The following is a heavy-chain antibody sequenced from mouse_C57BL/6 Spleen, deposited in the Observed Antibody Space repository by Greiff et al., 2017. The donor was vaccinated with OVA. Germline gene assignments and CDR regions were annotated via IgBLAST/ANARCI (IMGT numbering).Heavy chain of an antibody. Sequence: VQRVESGAELVRPGASVTLSCKASGYTFTDYEMHWVKQTPVHGLEWIGAIDPETGGTAYNQKFKGKAILTADKSSSTAYMELRSLTSEDSAVYYCTRREHYYGSSYGFAYWGQGTLVTVTA. J-gene: IGHJ3*01. CDR2: IDPETGGT. CDR3: TRREHYYGSSYGFAY. CDR1: GYTFTDYE. D-gene: IGHD1-1*01. V-gene: IGHV1-15*01.